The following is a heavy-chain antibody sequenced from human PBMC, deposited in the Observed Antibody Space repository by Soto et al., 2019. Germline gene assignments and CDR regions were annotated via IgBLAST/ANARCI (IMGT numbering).Heavy chain of an antibody. D-gene: IGHD6-13*01. CDR1: GYSFTSCV. J-gene: IGHJ5*02. CDR3: ARDRNPYSSSWYGENWFDP. Sequence: GASVKVSCKASGYSFTSCVIMWVRQAPGQGREWMGWISAYNGNTNYAPKLQGRVTMTTDTSTSTAYMELRSLRSDDTAVYYCARDRNPYSSSWYGENWFDPWGQGTLVTVSS. CDR2: ISAYNGNT. V-gene: IGHV1-18*01.